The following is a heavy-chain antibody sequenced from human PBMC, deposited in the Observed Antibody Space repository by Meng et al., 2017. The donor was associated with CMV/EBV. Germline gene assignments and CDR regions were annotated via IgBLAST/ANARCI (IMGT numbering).Heavy chain of an antibody. CDR3: ARDDLGDYDFWSGYYGVRFDY. Sequence: GESLKISCAASGFTFSSYAMHWVRQAPGKGLEWVAVISYDGSNKYYADSVKGRFTISRDNSKNTLYLQMNSLRAEDTAVYYCARDDLGDYDFWSGYYGVRFDYWGQGTLVTVSS. J-gene: IGHJ4*02. CDR1: GFTFSSYA. V-gene: IGHV3-30-3*01. D-gene: IGHD3-3*01. CDR2: ISYDGSNK.